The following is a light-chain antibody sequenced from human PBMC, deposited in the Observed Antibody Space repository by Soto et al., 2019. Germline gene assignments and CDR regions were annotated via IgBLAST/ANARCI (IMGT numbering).Light chain of an antibody. CDR2: DVS. CDR3: CSYAGRYTFV. V-gene: IGLV2-11*01. CDR1: ASDVGGYKY. Sequence: QSVLTQPRSVSGSPGQSVTISCTGTASDVGGYKYVSWYQQHPGKAPKVMIFDVSTRPSGVPNRFSGSKSGNTASLTISGLQAEDEADYYCCSYAGRYTFVFGTGTKLTVL. J-gene: IGLJ1*01.